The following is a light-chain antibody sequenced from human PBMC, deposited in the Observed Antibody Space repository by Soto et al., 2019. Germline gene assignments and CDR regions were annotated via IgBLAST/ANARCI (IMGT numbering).Light chain of an antibody. CDR1: QSVNSNF. J-gene: IGKJ2*01. CDR2: AVS. CDR3: QQYGNSPRT. Sequence: EIVLTQSPGTLSLSPGESATLSCRASQSVNSNFFAWYQQKPGQAPRLLIYAVSTRATGIPDRFTASGSGTDFTLTISGLEPEDFAIYYCQQYGNSPRTFGQGTRLDI. V-gene: IGKV3-20*01.